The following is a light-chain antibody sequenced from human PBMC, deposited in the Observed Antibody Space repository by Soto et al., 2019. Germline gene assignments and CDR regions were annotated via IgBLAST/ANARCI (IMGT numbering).Light chain of an antibody. CDR1: SSNIGNNY. V-gene: IGLV1-51*01. CDR3: GTWDNCLSAAYV. CDR2: ENN. J-gene: IGLJ1*01. Sequence: QSVLTQPPSVSAAPGQKVTISCSGSSSNIGNNYVSWYRHLPGTAPKLLIYENNKRPSGIPDRFSGSKSGTSATLGITGLQTGDEADYYCGTWDNCLSAAYVFGTGTKVTVL.